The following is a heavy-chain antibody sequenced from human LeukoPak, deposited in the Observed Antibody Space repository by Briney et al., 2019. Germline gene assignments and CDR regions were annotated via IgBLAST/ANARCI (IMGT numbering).Heavy chain of an antibody. CDR2: INWNGGST. J-gene: IGHJ4*02. V-gene: IGHV3-20*04. CDR1: GFTFDDYG. CDR3: ARGSYYDILPDLDY. D-gene: IGHD3-9*01. Sequence: GGSLRLSCAASGFTFDDYGMSWVRQAPGKGLEWVSGINWNGGSTGYADSVKGRFTISRDNAKNSLYLQMNSLRAEDTALYYCARGSYYDILPDLDYWGQGTLVTVSS.